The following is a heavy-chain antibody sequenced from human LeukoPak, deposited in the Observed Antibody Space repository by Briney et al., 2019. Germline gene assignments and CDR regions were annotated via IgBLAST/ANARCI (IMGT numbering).Heavy chain of an antibody. D-gene: IGHD6-6*01. V-gene: IGHV4-59*08. J-gene: IGHJ4*02. Sequence: SESLSLTCTVSGGSISSYYWSWIRQPPGKGLEWIGYINNSGSTNYNPSLKSRVTISVDTSKNQFSLKLSYVNAADTAVYYCARYISSGLDYWGQGTLVTVSS. CDR3: ARYISSGLDY. CDR1: GGSISSYY. CDR2: INNSGST.